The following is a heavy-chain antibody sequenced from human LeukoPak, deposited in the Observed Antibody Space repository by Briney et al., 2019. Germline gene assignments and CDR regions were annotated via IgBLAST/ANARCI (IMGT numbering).Heavy chain of an antibody. CDR2: ISGSSRYI. D-gene: IGHD3-10*01. CDR1: GFTFSSYT. J-gene: IGHJ4*02. V-gene: IGHV3-21*01. CDR3: ARVGTMGWD. Sequence: GGSLRLSCAASGFTFSSYTMNWVRQAPGKGLEWVSSISGSSRYIYYADSIKGRFTISRDNAKDSLYLQMNSLRAEDTAVYYCARVGTMGWDWGQGSLVTVSS.